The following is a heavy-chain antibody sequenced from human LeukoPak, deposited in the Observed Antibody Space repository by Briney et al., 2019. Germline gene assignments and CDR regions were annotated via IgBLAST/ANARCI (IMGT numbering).Heavy chain of an antibody. V-gene: IGHV3-74*03. D-gene: IGHD2-2*03. Sequence: GGSLRLSCTASGFTFSGHWIHWVRQPPGMGLVWVSRINERGTDSMYAESVKGRFTISRDNAKNTVYLQMNSLRAEDTAVYYCARDGFYGMDVWGKGTTVTVSS. CDR2: INERGTDS. CDR1: GFTFSGHW. CDR3: ARDGFYGMDV. J-gene: IGHJ6*04.